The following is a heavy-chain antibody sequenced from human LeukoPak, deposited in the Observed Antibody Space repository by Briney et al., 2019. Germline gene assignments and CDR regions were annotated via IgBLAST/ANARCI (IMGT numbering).Heavy chain of an antibody. CDR2: INHSGST. CDR1: GGSISSGGYY. Sequence: PSETLSLTCTVSGGSISSGGYYWSWIRQPPGKGLEWIGEINHSGSTNYNPSLKSRVTMSVDTSKNQFSLKLSSVTAADTAVYYCAGVAIQPPPPNYYGMDVWGQGTTVTVSS. J-gene: IGHJ6*02. V-gene: IGHV4-39*07. D-gene: IGHD5-18*01. CDR3: AGVAIQPPPPNYYGMDV.